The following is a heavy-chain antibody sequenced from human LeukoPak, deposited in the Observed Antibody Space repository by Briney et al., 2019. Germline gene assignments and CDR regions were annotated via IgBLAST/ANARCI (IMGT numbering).Heavy chain of an antibody. D-gene: IGHD6-13*01. J-gene: IGHJ4*02. CDR2: ISWNSGSI. CDR3: AGFSGAAAH. Sequence: GRSLRLSCAASGITFDDYAMHWVRQAPGKGLEWVSGISWNSGSIGYADSVKGRFTISRDNAKNSLYLQMNSLRAEDTALYYCAGFSGAAAHWGQGTLVTVSS. CDR1: GITFDDYA. V-gene: IGHV3-9*01.